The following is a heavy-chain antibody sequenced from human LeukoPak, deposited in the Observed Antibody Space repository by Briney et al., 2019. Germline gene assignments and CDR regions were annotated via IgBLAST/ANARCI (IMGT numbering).Heavy chain of an antibody. V-gene: IGHV3-23*01. J-gene: IGHJ5*02. Sequence: PGGSLRLSCAASGFTFSSYAMSWVRQAPGKGLKWVSTINDNGDGTYYADSVKGRFTISRDNSKNTLYLQMNSLRAEDTAVYYCATVRGLLGNWFDPWGQGTLVTVSS. CDR1: GFTFSSYA. CDR2: INDNGDGT. D-gene: IGHD1-26*01. CDR3: ATVRGLLGNWFDP.